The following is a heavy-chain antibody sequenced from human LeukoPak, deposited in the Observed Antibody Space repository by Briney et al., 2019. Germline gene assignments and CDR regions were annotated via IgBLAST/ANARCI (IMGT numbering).Heavy chain of an antibody. D-gene: IGHD3-22*01. J-gene: IGHJ4*02. CDR1: GGSITSADFY. V-gene: IGHV4-30-4*01. Sequence: PSQSLSLTCTVAGGSITSADFYWSWIRQPPGKGLEWIGYIHYSGTTYHNSSLKSRVTTSEDTSKNQLSLKLTSVTAADTPVYYCAKFYDTSGYSSTYSFDYGGQGTLVTASS. CDR3: AKFYDTSGYSSTYSFDY. CDR2: IHYSGTT.